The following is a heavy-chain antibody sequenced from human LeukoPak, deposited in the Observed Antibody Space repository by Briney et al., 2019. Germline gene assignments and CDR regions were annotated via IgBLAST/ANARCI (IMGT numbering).Heavy chain of an antibody. V-gene: IGHV1-24*01. CDR2: FDPEDGEI. Sequence: ASVKVSCKVSGYTLTELSMHWVRQAPAKGLEWMGGFDPEDGEIIYAQKFQGRVTMTEDTSTDTAYMELSSLRSEDTAVYYCATDLWYNWNYVYDYWGQGTLVTVSS. CDR3: ATDLWYNWNYVYDY. CDR1: GYTLTELS. J-gene: IGHJ4*02. D-gene: IGHD1-7*01.